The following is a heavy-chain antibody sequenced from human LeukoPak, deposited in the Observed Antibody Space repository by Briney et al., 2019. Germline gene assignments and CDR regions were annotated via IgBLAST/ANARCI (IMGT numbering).Heavy chain of an antibody. Sequence: GGSLRLSCAASGFPFTTYWMGWVRQAPGKGLEWVANIKQDGTEKYYVDSVKGRFTISRDNAKNSLSLQVNNLRAEDTAIYYCARPLMYYYGSETYFWFDPWGQGTLVTVSS. J-gene: IGHJ5*02. D-gene: IGHD3-10*01. CDR2: IKQDGTEK. V-gene: IGHV3-7*01. CDR3: ARPLMYYYGSETYFWFDP. CDR1: GFPFTTYW.